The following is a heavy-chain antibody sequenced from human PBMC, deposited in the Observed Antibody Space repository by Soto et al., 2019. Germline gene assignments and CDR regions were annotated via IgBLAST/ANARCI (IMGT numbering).Heavy chain of an antibody. V-gene: IGHV3-73*01. CDR3: TSHYSYDSSGDWVVDY. CDR1: GFTFSSYA. J-gene: IGHJ4*02. CDR2: IRSKANSYAT. Sequence: PGGSLRLSCAASGFTFSSYAMSWVRQAPGKGLEWVGRIRSKANSYATAYAASVKGRFTISRDDSKNTAYLQMNSLKTEDTAVYYCTSHYSYDSSGDWVVDYWGQGTLVTVSS. D-gene: IGHD3-22*01.